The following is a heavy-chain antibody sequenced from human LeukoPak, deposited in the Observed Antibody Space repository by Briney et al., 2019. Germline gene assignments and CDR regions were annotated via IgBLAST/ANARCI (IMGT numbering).Heavy chain of an antibody. CDR3: AREIGPIQLHLWGSAFDY. CDR1: GYTFTSYD. CDR2: MNPNSGNT. V-gene: IGHV1-8*01. Sequence: ASVKVSCKASGYTFTSYDINWVRQATGQGLEWMGWMNPNSGNTGYAQKFQGRVTMTRNTSISTAYMKLSSLRSEDTAVYYCAREIGPIQLHLWGSAFDYWGQGTLVTVSS. J-gene: IGHJ4*02. D-gene: IGHD5-18*01.